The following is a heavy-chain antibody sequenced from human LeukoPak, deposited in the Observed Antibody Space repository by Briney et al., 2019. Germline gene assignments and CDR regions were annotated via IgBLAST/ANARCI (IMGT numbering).Heavy chain of an antibody. Sequence: SETLSLTCAVYGGSFSGYYWSWIRQPPGKGPEWIGEINHSGSTNYNPSLKSRVTISVDTSKNQFSLKLSSVTAADTAVYYCARRGLGWLQFRKNAFDIWGQGTMVTVSS. CDR2: INHSGST. CDR1: GGSFSGYY. V-gene: IGHV4-34*01. J-gene: IGHJ3*02. CDR3: ARRGLGWLQFRKNAFDI. D-gene: IGHD5-24*01.